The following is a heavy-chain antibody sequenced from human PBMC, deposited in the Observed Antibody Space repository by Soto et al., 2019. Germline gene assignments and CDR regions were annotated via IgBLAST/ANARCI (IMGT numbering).Heavy chain of an antibody. CDR2: ISAYNGNT. CDR1: GYTFTSYG. CDR3: ARDKRGSYPSYYYDYGMDV. Sequence: QVQLVQSGAEVKKPGASVKVSCKASGYTFTSYGISWVRQAPGQGLEWMGWISAYNGNTNYAQKLQGRVTMTTDTSTSTEYMELRSLSCGDTAVYYCARDKRGSYPSYYYDYGMDVGGQGTTVTVSS. J-gene: IGHJ6*02. V-gene: IGHV1-18*01. D-gene: IGHD1-26*01.